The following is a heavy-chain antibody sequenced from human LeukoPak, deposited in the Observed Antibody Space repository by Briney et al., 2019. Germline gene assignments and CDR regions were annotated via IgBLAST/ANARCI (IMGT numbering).Heavy chain of an antibody. CDR3: ARGGRYSGYSEDFDY. D-gene: IGHD5-12*01. CDR2: INHSGST. CDR1: GGSISSSSYY. V-gene: IGHV4-39*07. Sequence: SETLSLTCTVSGGSISSSSYYWSWIRQPPGKGLEWIGEINHSGSTNYNPSLKSRVTISVDTSKNQFSLKLSSVTAADTAVYYCARGGRYSGYSEDFDYWGQGTLVTVSS. J-gene: IGHJ4*02.